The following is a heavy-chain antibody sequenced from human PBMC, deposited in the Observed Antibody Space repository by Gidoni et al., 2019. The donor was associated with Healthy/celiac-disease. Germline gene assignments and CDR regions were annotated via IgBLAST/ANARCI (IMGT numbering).Heavy chain of an antibody. D-gene: IGHD6-19*01. CDR2: ISGSGGST. CDR1: GFTFSSYA. J-gene: IGHJ4*02. Sequence: EVQLLESGGDLVQPGGSLRLSCAAPGFTFSSYAMTWVRQAPGKGLEWVSTISGSGGSTYYADSVKGRFTMSRDNSKNTLYLQMNSLRAEDTAVYYCAKAKTAVAGTNYWGQGTLVTVSS. CDR3: AKAKTAVAGTNY. V-gene: IGHV3-23*01.